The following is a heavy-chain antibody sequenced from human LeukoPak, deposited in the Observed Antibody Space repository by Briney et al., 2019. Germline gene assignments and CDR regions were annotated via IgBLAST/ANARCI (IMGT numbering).Heavy chain of an antibody. J-gene: IGHJ5*02. V-gene: IGHV4-39*07. CDR1: GGSIRSSYYY. D-gene: IGHD4-17*01. Sequence: SETLSLTCTVSGGSIRSSYYYWGWIRQPPGKGLEWIGSIYDSGSTYYNPSLKSRVTISVDTSKNQFSLKLSSVTAADTAVYYCARAGGDYTDWFDPWGQGTLVTVSS. CDR3: ARAGGDYTDWFDP. CDR2: IYDSGST.